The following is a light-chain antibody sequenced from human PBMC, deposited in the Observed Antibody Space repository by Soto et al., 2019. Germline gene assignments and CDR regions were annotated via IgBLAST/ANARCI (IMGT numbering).Light chain of an antibody. J-gene: IGKJ1*01. CDR2: DAS. CDR1: QSVSTS. V-gene: IGKV3-11*01. CDR3: QVRDVWPT. Sequence: EIVLTQPPATLSLSPGERAALSCRASQSVSTSLAWYQHKPGQAPRVIIYDASKRAPGIPARFSGSGSGTDFTLTISSLEPEDFAVYYCQVRDVWPTFGQGTKV.